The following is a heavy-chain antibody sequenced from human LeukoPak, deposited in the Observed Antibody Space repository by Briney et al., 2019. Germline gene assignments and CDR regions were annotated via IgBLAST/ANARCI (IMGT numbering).Heavy chain of an antibody. J-gene: IGHJ5*02. CDR3: VRVYYDSSGGAP. V-gene: IGHV3-74*01. Sequence: GGSLRLSCAASGFTFSNYWMYWVRQAPGKWLVWVSRINPDGSSTNYADSVKGRFTMSRDNAKNTLYLQMNSLRAEDTAVYFCVRVYYDSSGGAPWGQGTLVTVSS. CDR2: INPDGSST. D-gene: IGHD3-22*01. CDR1: GFTFSNYW.